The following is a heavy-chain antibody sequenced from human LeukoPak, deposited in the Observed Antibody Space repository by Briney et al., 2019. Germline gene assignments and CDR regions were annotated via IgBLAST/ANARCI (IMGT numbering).Heavy chain of an antibody. V-gene: IGHV3-7*01. CDR3: ARLWPFDY. CDR1: GFTFSSYW. CDR2: IKQHGSEK. Sequence: TGGSLRLSCAGSGFTFSSYWMSWVRQAPGKGPEWVANIKQHGSEKYYVDSVKGRFTISRDDAKNSLYLQMNSLRAEDTAVYYCARLWPFDYWGQGTLVTVSS. J-gene: IGHJ4*02. D-gene: IGHD2-21*01.